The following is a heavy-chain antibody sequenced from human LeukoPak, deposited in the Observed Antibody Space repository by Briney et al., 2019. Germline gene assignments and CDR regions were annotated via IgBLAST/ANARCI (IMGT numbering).Heavy chain of an antibody. CDR3: ARASRSVTTYDY. CDR1: GGSISSYY. J-gene: IGHJ4*02. Sequence: SETLSLTCTVSGGSISSYYWSWIRQPPGKGLEWIGYIYYSGSTNYNPSLKSRVTISVDTSKNQFSLKLSSVTAADTAVYYCARASRSVTTYDYWGQGTLVTVSS. D-gene: IGHD4-17*01. V-gene: IGHV4-59*01. CDR2: IYYSGST.